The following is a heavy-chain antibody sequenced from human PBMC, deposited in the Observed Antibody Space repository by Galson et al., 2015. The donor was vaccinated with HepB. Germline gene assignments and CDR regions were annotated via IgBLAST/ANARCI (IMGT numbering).Heavy chain of an antibody. V-gene: IGHV3-48*04. D-gene: IGHD3-22*01. CDR1: GFTFSSYS. Sequence: SLRLSCAASGFTFSSYSMNWVRQAPGKGLEWVSYISSSSSTIYYADSVKGRFTIPRDNAKNSLYLQMNSLRAEDTAVYYCARGSTYYYDSSGYYYGDYWGQGTLVTVSS. CDR3: ARGSTYYYDSSGYYYGDY. J-gene: IGHJ4*02. CDR2: ISSSSSTI.